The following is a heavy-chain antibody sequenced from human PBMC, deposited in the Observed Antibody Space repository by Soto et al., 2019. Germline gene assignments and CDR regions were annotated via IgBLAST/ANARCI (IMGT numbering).Heavy chain of an antibody. J-gene: IGHJ6*02. CDR3: ARDPRKGRAVAAHYYYYGMDG. Sequence: ASVKVSCKASGYTFTGYYMHWVRQAPGQGLEWMGWINPNSGGTNYAQKFQGWVTMTRDTSISTAYMELSRLRSDDTAVYYCARDPRKGRAVAAHYYYYGMDGWGQGTKVTVAS. D-gene: IGHD6-19*01. V-gene: IGHV1-2*04. CDR2: INPNSGGT. CDR1: GYTFTGYY.